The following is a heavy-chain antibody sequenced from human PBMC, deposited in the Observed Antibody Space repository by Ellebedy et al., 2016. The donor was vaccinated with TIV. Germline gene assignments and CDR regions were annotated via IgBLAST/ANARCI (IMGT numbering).Heavy chain of an antibody. D-gene: IGHD4-17*01. Sequence: GESLKISCAASGFTFTNYWMSWVRQAPGKGLEWVATIKQGGSEKYYVDSVKGRFTISRDNAKNSLYLQMNSLRAEDTALYYCAKDRGYGDYGGLQHWGQGTLVTVSS. CDR1: GFTFTNYW. J-gene: IGHJ1*01. V-gene: IGHV3-7*03. CDR2: IKQGGSEK. CDR3: AKDRGYGDYGGLQH.